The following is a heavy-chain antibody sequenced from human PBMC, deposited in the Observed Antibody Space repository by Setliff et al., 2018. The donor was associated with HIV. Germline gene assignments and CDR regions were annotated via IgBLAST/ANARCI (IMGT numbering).Heavy chain of an antibody. J-gene: IGHJ6*03. D-gene: IGHD3-22*01. Sequence: SETLSLTCAVYGESFSGYYWTWIRQSPGKGLEWIGEINHSGGTNYNPSLKSRVTISVDTSKNQFSLKLNSLTAADTAIYYCARARSHYDSSGYYGYNFYYMDVWGKGTTVTVSS. CDR1: GESFSGYY. V-gene: IGHV4-34*01. CDR3: ARARSHYDSSGYYGYNFYYMDV. CDR2: INHSGGT.